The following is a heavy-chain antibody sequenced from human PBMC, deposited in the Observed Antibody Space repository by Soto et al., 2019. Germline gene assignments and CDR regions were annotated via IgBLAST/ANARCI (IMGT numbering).Heavy chain of an antibody. Sequence: SGGSLRLSCAASGFTVSSNYMSWVRQAPGKGLEWVSVIYGGGSTYYADSVKGRFTISRHNSKNTLYLQMNSLRAEDTAVYYCAREVSSGWYVAFAICGQGTMVPVSS. CDR1: GFTVSSNY. CDR3: AREVSSGWYVAFAI. J-gene: IGHJ3*02. D-gene: IGHD6-19*01. V-gene: IGHV3-53*04. CDR2: IYGGGST.